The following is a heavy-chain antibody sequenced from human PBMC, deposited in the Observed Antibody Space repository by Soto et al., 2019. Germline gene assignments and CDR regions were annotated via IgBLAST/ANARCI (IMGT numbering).Heavy chain of an antibody. CDR2: TTYTENT. CDR1: GGSATSLP. D-gene: IGHD2-8*01. CDR3: ARHMHAGFTHCFDP. J-gene: IGHJ5*02. V-gene: IGHV4-59*02. Sequence: SETLSLTCVVSGGSATSLPWSWIRQFPGKGLGWTAYTTYTENTNYKPSRNSRVTISTDTTKNQLTLKLTSMAAADTAVYYGARHMHAGFTHCFDPWGQGTLVTVSS.